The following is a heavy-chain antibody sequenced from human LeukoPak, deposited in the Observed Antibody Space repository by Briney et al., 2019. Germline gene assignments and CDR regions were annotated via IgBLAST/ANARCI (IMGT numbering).Heavy chain of an antibody. CDR1: CYSFTYYW. Sequence: GASLEISFKGFCYSFTYYWIGWVRPLPGKGLEWMGIIYPGDSDTRYSPSFQGQVTISADTSIRTAYLQWSSLRASHTRLYYCAKCGEMATISSCYFDYWGQGTLVTVSS. CDR3: AKCGEMATISSCYFDY. V-gene: IGHV5-51*01. CDR2: IYPGDSDT. D-gene: IGHD5-24*01. J-gene: IGHJ4*02.